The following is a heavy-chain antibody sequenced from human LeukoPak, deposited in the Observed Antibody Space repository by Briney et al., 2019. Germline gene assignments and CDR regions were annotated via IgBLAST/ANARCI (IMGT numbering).Heavy chain of an antibody. CDR3: ARVWGSSWSRYYFDY. CDR2: INPSGGST. Sequence: GASVKVSRKASGYTFTSYYMHWVRQAPGQGLEWMGIINPSGGSTSYAQKFQGRVTMTRDTSTSTVYMELSSLRSEDTAVYYCARVWGSSWSRYYFDYWGQGTLVTVSS. J-gene: IGHJ4*02. D-gene: IGHD6-13*01. V-gene: IGHV1-46*01. CDR1: GYTFTSYY.